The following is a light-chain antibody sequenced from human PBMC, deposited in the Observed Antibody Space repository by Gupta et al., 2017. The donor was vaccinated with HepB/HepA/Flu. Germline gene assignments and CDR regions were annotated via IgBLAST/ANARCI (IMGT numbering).Light chain of an antibody. CDR2: KNN. CDR3: SAWDSSLSGQV. CDR1: SNNVGKQG. J-gene: IGLJ2*01. Sequence: AALPQPPSVSSGLRQPATPTCTGNSNNVGKQGAGWQQQHQGHPPKLLYYKNNNRPSGIAERFSASRSGNTASLTITGLQSEDEADYYCSAWDSSLSGQVFGGGTKLTVL. V-gene: IGLV10-54*04.